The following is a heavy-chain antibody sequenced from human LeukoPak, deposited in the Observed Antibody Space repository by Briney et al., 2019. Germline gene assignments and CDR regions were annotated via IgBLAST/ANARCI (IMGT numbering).Heavy chain of an antibody. V-gene: IGHV1-2*02. Sequence: ASVKVSCKASGYTFTGYYMHWVRQAPRQGLEWMGWINPNSGGTNYAQKFQGRVTMTRDTSISTAYMELSRLRSDDTAVYYCARGRYDRGTRLDYWGQGTLVTVSS. J-gene: IGHJ4*02. D-gene: IGHD3-16*01. CDR1: GYTFTGYY. CDR2: INPNSGGT. CDR3: ARGRYDRGTRLDY.